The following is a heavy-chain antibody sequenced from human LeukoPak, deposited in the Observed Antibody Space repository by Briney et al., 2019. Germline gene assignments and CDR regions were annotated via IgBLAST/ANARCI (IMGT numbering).Heavy chain of an antibody. V-gene: IGHV3-49*04. CDR1: GFTSGDYA. Sequence: PGGSLRLSCTTSGFTSGDYALTGVRHAPGKGLRWVGFNRSKAYGGTTEYAASVKGRFTISRDDSKSIAYLQMNSLKTEDIAVYYCSRDQTPYYWGQGTLVTVSS. J-gene: IGHJ4*02. CDR2: NRSKAYGGTT. CDR3: SRDQTPYY.